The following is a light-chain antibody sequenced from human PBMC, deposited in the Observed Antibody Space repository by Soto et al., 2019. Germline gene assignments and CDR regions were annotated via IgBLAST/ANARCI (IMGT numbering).Light chain of an antibody. CDR3: QQCRNWPLT. J-gene: IGKJ4*01. CDR1: QNVYNN. Sequence: EIVMTQSPATLSVSPGEGATLSCKASQNVYNNLAWYQQRPGQPPRLLIYDASTRATGISARFSGSGYGTEFTLNISSLQPVDFAVYFCQQCRNWPLTFGGGTKVEIK. CDR2: DAS. V-gene: IGKV3-15*01.